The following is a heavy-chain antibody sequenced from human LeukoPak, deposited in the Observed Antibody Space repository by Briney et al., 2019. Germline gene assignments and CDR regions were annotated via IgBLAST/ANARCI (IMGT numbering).Heavy chain of an antibody. V-gene: IGHV3-53*01. CDR1: GFTVSSTF. J-gene: IGHJ4*02. D-gene: IGHD6-19*01. CDR3: ARGSGWLDY. Sequence: GGSLRLSCAASGFTVSSTFMSWVRQAPGKGLEWVSVIYTIGTTYYADSVKGRFTISRDNSKNTLYLQMNSLRAEDTAVYYCARGSGWLDYWGQGTLVTVSS. CDR2: IYTIGTT.